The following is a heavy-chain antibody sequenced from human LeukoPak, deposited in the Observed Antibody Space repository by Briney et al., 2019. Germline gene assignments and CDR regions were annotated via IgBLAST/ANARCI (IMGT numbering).Heavy chain of an antibody. Sequence: PGGSLRLSCTTSGFTFSNYWMFWVRQAPGRGLVFVSRTNSDGSRTDYADSVKGRFTVSRDSAQNTLYLQMNSLRADDTAVYYCVTELITGTAIWGQGTLVTVSS. CDR1: GFTFSNYW. CDR2: TNSDGSRT. J-gene: IGHJ4*02. CDR3: VTELITGTAI. V-gene: IGHV3-74*01. D-gene: IGHD1-20*01.